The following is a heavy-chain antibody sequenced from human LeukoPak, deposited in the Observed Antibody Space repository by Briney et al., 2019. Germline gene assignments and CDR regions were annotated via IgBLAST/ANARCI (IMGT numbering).Heavy chain of an antibody. D-gene: IGHD4-17*01. CDR1: GFTFSSYV. CDR2: ISSSGSNA. CDR3: AKLVGATVTSDY. J-gene: IGHJ4*02. V-gene: IGHV3-23*01. Sequence: PGGSLRLSCAASGFTFSSYVMAWVRQAPGKGLEWVSGISSSGSNAYYADSVRGRFTMSRDNSKNTLYLQMHSLRDEDTAVYYCAKLVGATVTSDYWGQGTLVTVSS.